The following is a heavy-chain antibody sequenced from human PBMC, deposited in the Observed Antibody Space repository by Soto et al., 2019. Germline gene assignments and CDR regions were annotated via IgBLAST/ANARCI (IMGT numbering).Heavy chain of an antibody. CDR3: TTGLSNGYYNFDY. CDR1: GFTFNNDW. V-gene: IGHV3-15*01. J-gene: IGHJ4*02. Sequence: HLVESGGGLVKPGGSLRLSCAASGFTFNNDWMRWVRRAPGKGLEWVGRIKGEADGGTTDYAAPVKGRITISRDHSKDTLYLRMNSLKTEDTAVYYCTTGLSNGYYNFDYWGQGTPVTVSS. D-gene: IGHD3-22*01. CDR2: IKGEADGGTT.